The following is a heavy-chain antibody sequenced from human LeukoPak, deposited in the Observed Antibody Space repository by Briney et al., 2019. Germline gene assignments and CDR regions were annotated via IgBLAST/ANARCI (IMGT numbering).Heavy chain of an antibody. J-gene: IGHJ4*02. CDR2: IIPIFGTA. CDR3: ATSRGSPWDYFDY. Sequence: GASVKVSCKASGGTFSSYAISWVRQAPGQGLEWMGGIIPIFGTANYAQKFQGRVTITADKSTSTAYMELSSLRSEDTAVYYCATSRGSPWDYFDYWGQGTLVTVSS. CDR1: GGTFSSYA. D-gene: IGHD6-25*01. V-gene: IGHV1-69*06.